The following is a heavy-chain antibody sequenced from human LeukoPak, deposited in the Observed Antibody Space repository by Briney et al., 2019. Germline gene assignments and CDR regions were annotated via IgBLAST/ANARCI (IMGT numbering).Heavy chain of an antibody. V-gene: IGHV3-9*01. CDR3: AKPLDRGSYLLDAFDI. J-gene: IGHJ3*02. D-gene: IGHD1-26*01. Sequence: GRSLRLSCAASGFTFDDYAMHWVRQAPGKGLEWVSGISWNSGSIGYADSVKGRFTISRDNVKNSLYLQMNSLRAEDTALYYCAKPLDRGSYLLDAFDIWGQGTMVTVSS. CDR2: ISWNSGSI. CDR1: GFTFDDYA.